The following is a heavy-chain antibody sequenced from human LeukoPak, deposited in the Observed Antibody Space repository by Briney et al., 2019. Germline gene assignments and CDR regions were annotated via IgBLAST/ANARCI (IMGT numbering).Heavy chain of an antibody. CDR1: GFTFSTYS. CDR2: INHNGNVN. V-gene: IGHV3-7*03. D-gene: IGHD3-16*01. J-gene: IGHJ6*02. CDR3: ARGGGLDV. Sequence: GGSLRLSCAASGFTFSTYSMNWARQAPGKGLEWVASINHNGNVNYYVDSVKGRFTISRDNAKNSLYLQMSNLRAGDTAVYFCARGGGLDVWGQGATVTVSS.